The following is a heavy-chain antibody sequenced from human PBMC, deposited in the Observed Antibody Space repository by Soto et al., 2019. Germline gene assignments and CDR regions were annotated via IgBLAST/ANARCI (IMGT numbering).Heavy chain of an antibody. Sequence: QVQLVQSGAEVKKPGSSVKVSCKASGGTFSSYSINWVRHAPGQGLEWMGEIIPIFGTAHYSQKFQGRVTITADESASTAYMELSSLRSEDTAVYYCARDGGRHSGGIDYWGQGAVVTVSS. D-gene: IGHD1-26*01. CDR1: GGTFSSYS. J-gene: IGHJ4*02. CDR3: ARDGGRHSGGIDY. CDR2: IIPIFGTA. V-gene: IGHV1-69*01.